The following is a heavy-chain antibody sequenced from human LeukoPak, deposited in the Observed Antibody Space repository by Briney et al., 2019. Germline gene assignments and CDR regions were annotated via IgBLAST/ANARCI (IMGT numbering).Heavy chain of an antibody. J-gene: IGHJ6*02. CDR2: ISSGSSTK. Sequence: GGSLRLSCAASGFTLSSYSMNWVRQAPGKGLEWVSYISSGSSTKYYADSVKGRFTISRDNAKNSLFLQMNSLRDEDTAVYYCARRPSSSWEGYYYYGMDVWGQGTTVTVSS. CDR1: GFTLSSYS. D-gene: IGHD6-6*01. CDR3: ARRPSSSWEGYYYYGMDV. V-gene: IGHV3-48*02.